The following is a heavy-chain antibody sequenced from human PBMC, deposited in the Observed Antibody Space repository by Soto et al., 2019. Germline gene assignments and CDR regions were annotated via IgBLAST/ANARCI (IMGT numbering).Heavy chain of an antibody. D-gene: IGHD2-15*01. V-gene: IGHV4-59*01. CDR1: GGSISSYY. CDR2: IYYSGST. J-gene: IGHJ4*02. Sequence: PSETLSLTCTVSGGSISSYYWSWIRQPPGKGLEWIGYIYYSGSTNYNPSLKSRVTISVDTSKNQFSLKLSSVTAADTAVYYCARAGYCSGGSCYFDYFDYWGQGTLVTVSS. CDR3: ARAGYCSGGSCYFDYFDY.